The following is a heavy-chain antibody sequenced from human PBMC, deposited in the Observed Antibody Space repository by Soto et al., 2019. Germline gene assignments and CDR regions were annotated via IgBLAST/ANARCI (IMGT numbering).Heavy chain of an antibody. J-gene: IGHJ6*03. D-gene: IGHD2-15*01. Sequence: PSETLSLTCTVSGGSISSYYWSWIRQPPGKGLEWIGYIYYSGSTNYNPSLKSRVTISGDTSKTQFSLKLSSVTAANPAVYYCTRLSRSVVVVAAAHYSNNYMDAWGKGTRVTVSS. CDR3: TRLSRSVVVVAAAHYSNNYMDA. V-gene: IGHV4-59*08. CDR1: GGSISSYY. CDR2: IYYSGST.